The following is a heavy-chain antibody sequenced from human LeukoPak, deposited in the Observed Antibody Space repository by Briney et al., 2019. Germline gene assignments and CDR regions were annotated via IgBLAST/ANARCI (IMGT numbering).Heavy chain of an antibody. J-gene: IGHJ6*02. CDR3: ARDHCSSIKCYEDYYCGLDV. Sequence: ASVSVSCKASGYTFPDYYIQWVRQAPGQGLEWMGWINPNSGGTNSAQKFQGRVTMTRDTSISTAYMELSRLTSDDTAVYYCARDHCSSIKCYEDYYCGLDVWGQGTTV. CDR2: INPNSGGT. D-gene: IGHD2-2*01. V-gene: IGHV1-2*02. CDR1: GYTFPDYY.